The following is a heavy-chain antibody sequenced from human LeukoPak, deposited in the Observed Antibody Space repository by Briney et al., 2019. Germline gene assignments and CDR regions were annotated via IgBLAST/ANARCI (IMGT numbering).Heavy chain of an antibody. CDR3: ARDYYDSSGYYFPDY. Sequence: PETLSLTCTVSGGSISSSGYYWGWIRQPPGKGLEWIGSIYYSGSTYYNPSLKSRVTISVDTSKNQFSLKLSSVTAADTAVYYCARDYYDSSGYYFPDYWGQGTLVTVSS. D-gene: IGHD3-22*01. V-gene: IGHV4-39*02. J-gene: IGHJ4*02. CDR1: GGSISSSGYY. CDR2: IYYSGST.